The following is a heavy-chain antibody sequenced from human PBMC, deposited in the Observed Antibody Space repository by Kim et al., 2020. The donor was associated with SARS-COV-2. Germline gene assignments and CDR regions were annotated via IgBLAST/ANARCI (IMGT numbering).Heavy chain of an antibody. CDR1: GFTFSSYG. V-gene: IGHV3-30*18. J-gene: IGHJ4*02. CDR3: AKDRDGYNWGYFDY. D-gene: IGHD5-12*01. Sequence: GGSLRLSCAASGFTFSSYGMHWVRQAPGKGLEWVAVISYDGSNKYYADSVKGRFTISRDNSKNTLYLQMNSLRAEDTAVYYCAKDRDGYNWGYFDYWGQGTLVTVSS. CDR2: ISYDGSNK.